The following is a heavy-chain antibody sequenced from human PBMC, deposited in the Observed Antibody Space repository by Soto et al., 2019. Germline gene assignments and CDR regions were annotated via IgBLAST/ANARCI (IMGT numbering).Heavy chain of an antibody. D-gene: IGHD5-12*01. V-gene: IGHV1-58*01. J-gene: IGHJ4*02. CDR3: AAATSGYDFLYFDY. CDR1: GFTFTSSA. Sequence: SVKVSCKASGFTFTSSAVQWVRQARGQRLEWIGWIVVGSGNTSYAQKFQERVTITRDMSTSTAYMELSSLRSEDTAVYYCAAATSGYDFLYFDYWGQGTLVTVPQ. CDR2: IVVGSGNT.